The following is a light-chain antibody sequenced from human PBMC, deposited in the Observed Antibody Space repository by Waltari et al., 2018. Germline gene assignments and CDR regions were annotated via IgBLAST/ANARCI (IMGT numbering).Light chain of an antibody. CDR1: QSFGTS. J-gene: IGKJ1*01. CDR3: QHYVRLPAT. Sequence: EIVLTQSPGTQSLSPGERATLPCRASQSFGTSLAWYQQKPGQAPRLLIYGASMRAAGIPDRCSGSGSGTDFSFTISRLEPEDCAVYYCQHYVRLPATFGQGTRVEIK. CDR2: GAS. V-gene: IGKV3-20*01.